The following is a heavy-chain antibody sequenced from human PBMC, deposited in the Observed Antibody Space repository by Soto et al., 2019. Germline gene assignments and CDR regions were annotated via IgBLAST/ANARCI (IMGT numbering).Heavy chain of an antibody. CDR3: ARDTMVTSNWFDP. CDR1: GYSFASYG. V-gene: IGHV1-18*01. Sequence: QVQLVQSGAEVKKPGASVKVSCKASGYSFASYGISWVRQAPGQGLEWVGWISAHNGNTEYAQKFRGRVTMTTETSTSTAYMELRSLTSDVTAIYYCARDTMVTSNWFDPWGQGTLVTVSS. D-gene: IGHD2-21*02. CDR2: ISAHNGNT. J-gene: IGHJ5*02.